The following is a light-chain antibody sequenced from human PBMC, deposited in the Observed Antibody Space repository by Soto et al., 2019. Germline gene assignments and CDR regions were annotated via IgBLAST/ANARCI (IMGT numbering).Light chain of an antibody. CDR1: QSVSSN. Sequence: EIVMTQSPATLSVPPGERATLSCRASQSVSSNLAWYQQKPGQAPRLLIYGASTRATGIPARFSGSGSGTEFTLTISSLQSADFAVYYCQQYNNWPLTFGQGTKVDIK. V-gene: IGKV3-15*01. J-gene: IGKJ1*01. CDR2: GAS. CDR3: QQYNNWPLT.